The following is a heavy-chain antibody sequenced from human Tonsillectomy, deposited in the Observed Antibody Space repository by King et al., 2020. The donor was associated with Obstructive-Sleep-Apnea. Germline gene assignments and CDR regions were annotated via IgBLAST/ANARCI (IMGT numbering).Heavy chain of an antibody. J-gene: IGHJ4*02. CDR1: GGSISSYY. CDR3: AQSLAYCGGDCYSFDY. CDR2: IYYSGST. D-gene: IGHD2-21*02. V-gene: IGHV4-59*01. Sequence: VQLQESGPGLVKPSETLSLTCTVSGGSISSYYWSWIRQPPGKGLEWIGYIYYSGSTNYNPSLKSRVIISVDTSRNQFSLKLSSVTAADTAVYYCAQSLAYCGGDCYSFDYWGQGTLVTVSS.